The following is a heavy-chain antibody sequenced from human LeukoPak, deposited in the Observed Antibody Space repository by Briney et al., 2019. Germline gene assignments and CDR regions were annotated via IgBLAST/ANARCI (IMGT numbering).Heavy chain of an antibody. J-gene: IGHJ4*02. CDR1: GYTFTSYG. CDR2: INPSGGST. Sequence: ASVKVSCKASGYTFTSYGISWVRQAPGQGLEWMGIINPSGGSTSYSEKFQGRVAMTRDTSTSTVYMELSSLRSEDTAVYYCARGGMGIQLWSFDYWGQGTLVTVSS. D-gene: IGHD5-18*01. V-gene: IGHV1-46*01. CDR3: ARGGMGIQLWSFDY.